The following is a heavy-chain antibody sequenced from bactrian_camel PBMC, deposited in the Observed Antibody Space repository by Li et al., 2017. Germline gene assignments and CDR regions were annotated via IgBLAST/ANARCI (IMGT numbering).Heavy chain of an antibody. CDR1: GFQFGDYP. CDR2: IDSDGRT. Sequence: VQLVESGGGQVQPGGSLRLSCIASGFQFGDYPMSWVRQGPGKEREGVAAIDSDGRTRYADSAKARFTISKDHAKNTLYLQMNNLSPEDTAVYYCAAERIKSGGFCYVPYIPPYYYGIDHWGKGTQVTVS. V-gene: IGHV3S42*01. J-gene: IGHJ7*01. D-gene: IGHD2*01.